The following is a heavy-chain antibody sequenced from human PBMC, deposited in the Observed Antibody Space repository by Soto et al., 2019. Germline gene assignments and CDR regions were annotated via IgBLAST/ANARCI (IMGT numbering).Heavy chain of an antibody. CDR3: ANNYYDSSGFVDY. J-gene: IGHJ4*02. CDR2: INHSGST. CDR1: GGSFSGYY. D-gene: IGHD3-22*01. Sequence: QVQLQQWGAGLLKPSETLSLTCAVYGGSFSGYYWSWIRQPPGKGLEWIGEINHSGSTNYNPSLKRRVTISVDTSKHQCSLKLGSVTAADTAVYYCANNYYDSSGFVDYWGQGTLVTVSS. V-gene: IGHV4-34*01.